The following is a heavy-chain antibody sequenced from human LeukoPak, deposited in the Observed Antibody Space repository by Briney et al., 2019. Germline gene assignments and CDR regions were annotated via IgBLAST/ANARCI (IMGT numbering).Heavy chain of an antibody. D-gene: IGHD3-10*01. J-gene: IGHJ4*02. CDR1: GFTFSSYA. V-gene: IGHV3-48*01. Sequence: GGSLRLSCAASGFTFSSYAMSWVRQAPGKGLEWVSYISSSSSTIYYADSVKGRFTISRDNAKNSLYLQMNSLRAEDTAVYYCARVFTGSYEYYFDYWGQGTLVTVSS. CDR3: ARVFTGSYEYYFDY. CDR2: ISSSSSTI.